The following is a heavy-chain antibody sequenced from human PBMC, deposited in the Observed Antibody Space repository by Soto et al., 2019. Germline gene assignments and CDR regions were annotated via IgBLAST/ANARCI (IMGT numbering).Heavy chain of an antibody. CDR3: AREWGTDAFDI. D-gene: IGHD1-1*01. CDR1: GGSSSSYY. V-gene: IGHV4-59*12. J-gene: IGHJ3*02. CDR2: INYSGST. Sequence: QVQLQESGPGLVKPSETLSLTCTVSGGSSSSYYWSWIRQPPGKGLEWIGYINYSGSTNYNPSLRSRVTISVDTSKNQVSLKLSSVTAADTAVYYCAREWGTDAFDIWGQGTMCTVS.